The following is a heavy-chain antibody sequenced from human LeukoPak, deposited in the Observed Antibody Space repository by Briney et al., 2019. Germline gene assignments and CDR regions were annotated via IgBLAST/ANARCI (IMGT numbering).Heavy chain of an antibody. Sequence: GGSLRLSCAASGFTFDDYGMSWVRQAPGKGLEWVSGINWNGGSTGYADSVKGRFTISRDNAKNSLYLQMNSLRAEDTAVYYCAREVDYYDTQRGHGAFDIWGQGTMVTVSS. CDR2: INWNGGST. CDR1: GFTFDDYG. V-gene: IGHV3-20*04. D-gene: IGHD3-22*01. CDR3: AREVDYYDTQRGHGAFDI. J-gene: IGHJ3*02.